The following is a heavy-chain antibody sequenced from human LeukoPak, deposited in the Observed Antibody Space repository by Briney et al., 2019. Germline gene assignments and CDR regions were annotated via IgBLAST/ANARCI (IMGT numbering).Heavy chain of an antibody. V-gene: IGHV3-23*01. Sequence: GGSLRLSCAASGFTFSSYAMSWVRQAPGKGLEWVSAISGSGGSTYYADSVKGRFTISRDKSKNTLYLQMNSLRAEDTAVYYCAKGYSYGYYYYYMDVWGKGTTVTISS. J-gene: IGHJ6*03. CDR2: ISGSGGST. CDR3: AKGYSYGYYYYYMDV. D-gene: IGHD5-18*01. CDR1: GFTFSSYA.